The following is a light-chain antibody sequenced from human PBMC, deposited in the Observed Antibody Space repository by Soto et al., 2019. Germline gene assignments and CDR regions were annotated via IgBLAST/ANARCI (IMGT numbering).Light chain of an antibody. CDR2: GAS. CDR3: QQYNNWQWT. CDR1: QSVSSN. V-gene: IGKV3-15*01. J-gene: IGKJ1*01. Sequence: EIVMTQSPGTLSVSPGERATLSCRASQSVSSNLAGYQQKPGQAPRLLIYGASTRATGIPARFSGSGSGTEFTLTISSLQSEDFAVYYCQQYNNWQWTFGQGTKVDIK.